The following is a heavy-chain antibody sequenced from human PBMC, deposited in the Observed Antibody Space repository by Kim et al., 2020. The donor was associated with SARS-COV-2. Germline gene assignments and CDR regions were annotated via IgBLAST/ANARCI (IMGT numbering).Heavy chain of an antibody. CDR1: GFTFSNYA. J-gene: IGHJ4*02. CDR2: ISRGGSKE. V-gene: IGHV3-30*18. CDR3: VKDSEYCSGGTCYNGILDH. D-gene: IGHD2-15*01. Sequence: GGSLRLSCAASGFTFSNYAMRWVRQAPGKGLEWMSVISRGGSKEYYGDSVKGRFTISRDNSRNTLYLQMNSLRGEDTAVYSCVKDSEYCSGGTCYNGILDHLGQGTLVTVPS.